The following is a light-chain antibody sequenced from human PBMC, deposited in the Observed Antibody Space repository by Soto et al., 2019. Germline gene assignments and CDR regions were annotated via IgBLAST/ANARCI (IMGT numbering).Light chain of an antibody. J-gene: IGKJ1*01. CDR2: DAS. CDR1: QDISTY. V-gene: IGKV1-33*01. Sequence: DIQMTQSPPSLSASVGDRVTITCQASQDISTYLNWYLQKPGKAPKLLIYDASNLETGVPSRFSGSGSGTDFTFTINSLQPEDIATYHCQQYENLPWTFGQGTKVAIK. CDR3: QQYENLPWT.